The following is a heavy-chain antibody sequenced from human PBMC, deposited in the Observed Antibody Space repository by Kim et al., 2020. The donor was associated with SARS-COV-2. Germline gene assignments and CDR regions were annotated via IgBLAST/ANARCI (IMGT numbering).Heavy chain of an antibody. CDR3: ARLDNFYDSSGLSDY. Sequence: PSLKSRVTISVDTSKNQFPLKLSSVTAADTAVYYCARLDNFYDSSGLSDYWGQGTLVTVSS. D-gene: IGHD3-22*01. V-gene: IGHV4-39*01. J-gene: IGHJ4*02.